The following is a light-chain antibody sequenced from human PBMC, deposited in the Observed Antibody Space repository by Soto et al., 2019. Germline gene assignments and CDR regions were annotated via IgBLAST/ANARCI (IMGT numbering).Light chain of an antibody. Sequence: EIVLTQSPATLSVSPGERATLSCRASQSLSSSYLAWYQQKPGQPPRLLIYGASTRATGIPDRFSGSGSGTDFTLTISRLEPEDFAVYYCQQYGTSPWTFGQGTKV. CDR3: QQYGTSPWT. J-gene: IGKJ1*01. CDR1: QSLSSSY. V-gene: IGKV3-20*01. CDR2: GAS.